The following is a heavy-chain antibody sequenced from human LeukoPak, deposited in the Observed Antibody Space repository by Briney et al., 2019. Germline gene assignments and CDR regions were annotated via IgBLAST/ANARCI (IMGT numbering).Heavy chain of an antibody. V-gene: IGHV4-59*01. J-gene: IGHJ5*02. Sequence: SETLSLTCTVSGGSISSYYWSWIRQPPGKGLEWIGYIYYSGSTNYNPSLKSRVTISVDTSKNQFSLKLSSVTAADTAVYYCARDGSIAAAGKVDPWGQGTLVTVSS. CDR3: ARDGSIAAAGKVDP. CDR1: GGSISSYY. CDR2: IYYSGST. D-gene: IGHD6-13*01.